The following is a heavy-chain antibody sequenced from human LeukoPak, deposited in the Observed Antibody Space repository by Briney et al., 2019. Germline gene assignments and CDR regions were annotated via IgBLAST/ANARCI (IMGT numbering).Heavy chain of an antibody. V-gene: IGHV3-53*01. Sequence: SGASLRLSCAASGFTVSNNYMSWVRQAPGKGLEWVSIIYSGGSTYYADSVKGRFTISRGNSKNTLYLQMTSLRAEDTAVYYCARGGMVRGVIGYFYYYMDVWGKGTTVTISS. CDR3: ARGGMVRGVIGYFYYYMDV. CDR1: GFTVSNNY. D-gene: IGHD3-10*01. J-gene: IGHJ6*03. CDR2: IYSGGST.